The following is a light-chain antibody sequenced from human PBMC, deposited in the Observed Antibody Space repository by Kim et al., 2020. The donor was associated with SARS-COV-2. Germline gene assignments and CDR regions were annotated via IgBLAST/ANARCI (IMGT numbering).Light chain of an antibody. J-gene: IGKJ4*01. V-gene: IGKV3-11*02. Sequence: EVVLTQSPATLSMSPGERATLSCRASQSIGKHLAWYQQRPGQAPRLLFSDTSNRATGISPRFSVSGSDRDFTLTISTLEPEDFAVYYCQQRSNWPLTFGGGTKVDIK. CDR1: QSIGKH. CDR3: QQRSNWPLT. CDR2: DTS.